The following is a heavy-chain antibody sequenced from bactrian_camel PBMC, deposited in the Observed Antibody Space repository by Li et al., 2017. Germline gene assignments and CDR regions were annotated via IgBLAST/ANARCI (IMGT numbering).Heavy chain of an antibody. V-gene: IGHV3S32*01. Sequence: DVQLVESGGGSVQTGGSLRLSCVVSGHSRGSNCVGWYRLPPGRAPAEREGIAAIRRSGGETWYAGSVKGRFTISKDNAKNTLDLQLNSLQVEDTGMYYCARASAFTRCKSTPDRGNVQYWGQGTQVTVS. CDR1: GHSRGSNC. J-gene: IGHJ4*01. CDR2: IRRSGGET. CDR3: ARASAFTRCKSTPDRGNVQY.